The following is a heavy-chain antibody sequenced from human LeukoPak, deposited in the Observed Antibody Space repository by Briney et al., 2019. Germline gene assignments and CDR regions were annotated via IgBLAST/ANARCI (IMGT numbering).Heavy chain of an antibody. CDR1: GFTFSNYG. CDR2: ISASASST. J-gene: IGHJ4*02. V-gene: IGHV3-23*01. Sequence: PGGSLRLSCAASGFTFSNYGMAWVRPVPGKGLEWVSAISASASSTYYADSVKGRFTISRDNSKNTVFLQMNSLRAEDTAVYYCAKALIELWSTRYFDSWGQGTLVSVSS. D-gene: IGHD3-16*02. CDR3: AKALIELWSTRYFDS.